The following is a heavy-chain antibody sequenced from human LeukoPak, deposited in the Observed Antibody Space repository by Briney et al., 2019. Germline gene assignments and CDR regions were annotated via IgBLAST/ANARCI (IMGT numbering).Heavy chain of an antibody. CDR2: IYHSGST. CDR1: GDSVSSGSYY. CDR3: VGPGSRSGYDYGY. J-gene: IGHJ4*02. D-gene: IGHD5-12*01. Sequence: SETLSLTCTVSGDSVSSGSYYWSWIRQPPGKGLEWIGEIYHSGSTNYNPSLKSRVTISVDKSKNQFSLKLSSVTAADTAVYYCVGPGSRSGYDYGYWGQGTLVTVSS. V-gene: IGHV4-61*01.